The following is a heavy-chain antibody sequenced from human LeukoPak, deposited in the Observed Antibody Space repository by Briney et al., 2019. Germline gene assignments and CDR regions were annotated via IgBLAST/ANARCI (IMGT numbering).Heavy chain of an antibody. V-gene: IGHV3-43*02. CDR3: AKASGDYYDCSRSLDN. J-gene: IGHJ4*02. CDR1: GLTSDDYA. CDR2: ISGDDGST. D-gene: IGHD3-22*01. Sequence: GGSLRLSCAASGLTSDDYAMHWVRQAPGKGLEWVSLISGDDGSTYYADSVKGRFTISRDNSKNSLYLQMNSLRTEDTALYYCAKASGDYYDCSRSLDNWGQGTLVTVSS.